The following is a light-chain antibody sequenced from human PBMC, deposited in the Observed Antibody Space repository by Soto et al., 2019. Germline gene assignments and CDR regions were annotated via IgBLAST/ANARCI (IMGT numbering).Light chain of an antibody. Sequence: DIVMTQSPLSLPVTPGEPASISCRSSQSLLHSNGYNYLDWYVQKPGQSPQLLIYLGSNRASGVPDRFSGRGSGTDFTLKISRVEAEDVGFYYCMQTLQTPYTFGQGTKLEIK. CDR2: LGS. CDR1: QSLLHSNGYNY. J-gene: IGKJ2*01. V-gene: IGKV2-28*01. CDR3: MQTLQTPYT.